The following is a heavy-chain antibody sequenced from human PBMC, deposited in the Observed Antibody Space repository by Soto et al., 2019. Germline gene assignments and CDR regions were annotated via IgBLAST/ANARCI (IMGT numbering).Heavy chain of an antibody. CDR3: ARAGTGTKYYYYYYGMDV. Sequence: ASVKVSCKASGYTFTSYGISWVRQAPGQGLEWMGWISAYNGNTNYAQKLQGRVTMTTDTSTSTAYMELRSLRSDDTAVYYCARAGTGTKYYYYYYGMDVWGQGTTVTVS. J-gene: IGHJ6*02. CDR1: GYTFTSYG. V-gene: IGHV1-18*01. CDR2: ISAYNGNT. D-gene: IGHD1-7*01.